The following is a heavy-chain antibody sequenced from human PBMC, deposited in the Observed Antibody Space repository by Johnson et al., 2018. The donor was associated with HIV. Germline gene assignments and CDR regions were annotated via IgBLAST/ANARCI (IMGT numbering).Heavy chain of an antibody. Sequence: QVQLVESGGGVVRPGGSLRLSCAASGFTFDDYGMHWVRQAPGKGLEWVAVIWYDGSNKYYADSVKGRFTISRDNSKNTLYLQMNSLRAEDTAVYYCAREVGNAGAFDIWGQGTMVTVSS. J-gene: IGHJ3*02. CDR2: IWYDGSNK. CDR3: AREVGNAGAFDI. CDR1: GFTFDDYG. V-gene: IGHV3-33*08. D-gene: IGHD1-26*01.